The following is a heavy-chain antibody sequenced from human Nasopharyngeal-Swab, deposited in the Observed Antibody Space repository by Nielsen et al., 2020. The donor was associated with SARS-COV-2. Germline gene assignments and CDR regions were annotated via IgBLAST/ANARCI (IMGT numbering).Heavy chain of an antibody. CDR3: VGSSWYGDYYYYYGMDV. D-gene: IGHD6-13*01. CDR1: GGSISSSSYY. V-gene: IGHV4-39*07. CDR2: IYYSGST. Sequence: SETLSLTCTVSGGSISSSSYYWGRIRQPPGKGLEWIGSIYYSGSTYYNPSLKSRVTISVDTSKNQFSLKLSSVTAADTAVYYCVGSSWYGDYYYYYGMDVWGQGTPVTVSS. J-gene: IGHJ6*02.